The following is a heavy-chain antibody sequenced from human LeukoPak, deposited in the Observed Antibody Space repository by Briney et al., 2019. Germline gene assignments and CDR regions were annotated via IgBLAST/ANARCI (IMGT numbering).Heavy chain of an antibody. CDR3: ARGLGSGRHAFDI. CDR1: GFTFSSYS. D-gene: IGHD3-10*01. V-gene: IGHV3-48*01. CDR2: ISSSSSTI. J-gene: IGHJ3*02. Sequence: GGSLRLSCAASGFTFSSYSMNWVRQAPGKGLGGVSYISSSSSTIYYADSVKGRFTISRDNAKNSLYLQMNSLRAEDTAVYYCARGLGSGRHAFDIWGQGTMVTVSS.